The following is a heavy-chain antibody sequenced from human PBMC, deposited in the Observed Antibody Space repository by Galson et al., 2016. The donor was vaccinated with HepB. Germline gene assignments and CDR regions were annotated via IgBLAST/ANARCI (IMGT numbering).Heavy chain of an antibody. D-gene: IGHD3-10*01. CDR1: GYTFTSYG. V-gene: IGHV1-18*01. CDR2: ISTYNGNT. CDR3: ARTSPPLLWFGELFRAPDY. J-gene: IGHJ4*02. Sequence: SVKVSCKASGYTFTSYGIRWVRQAPGQGLEWMGWISTYNGNTNYAQKVQGRVTMTTVTSTSTAYMELRSLTSDDTAVYYCARTSPPLLWFGELFRAPDYWGQGTLVTVSS.